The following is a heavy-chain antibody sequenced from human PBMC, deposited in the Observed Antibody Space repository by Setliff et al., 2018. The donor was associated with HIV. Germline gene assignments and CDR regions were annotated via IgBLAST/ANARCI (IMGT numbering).Heavy chain of an antibody. CDR3: ARVRLYNTALDY. D-gene: IGHD3-3*01. V-gene: IGHV3-48*01. Sequence: GSLRLSCSASGVTFSDSAMHWVRQAPGKGLEFISYISSRGSTIYYADSVKGRFTLSRDTSKNTLFLQMNSLRPEDTAVYYCARVRLYNTALDYWGQGTLVTVSS. J-gene: IGHJ4*02. CDR1: GVTFSDSA. CDR2: ISSRGSTI.